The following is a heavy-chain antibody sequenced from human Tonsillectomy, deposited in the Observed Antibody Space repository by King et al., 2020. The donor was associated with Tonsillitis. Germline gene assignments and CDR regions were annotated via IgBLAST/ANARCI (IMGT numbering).Heavy chain of an antibody. J-gene: IGHJ5*02. CDR2: ILHSGST. D-gene: IGHD2-8*02. CDR3: ARHPIWWSDRRSVWFDP. V-gene: IGHV4-39*07. CDR1: GDSIRTDNYL. Sequence: VQLQESGPGLVKPSETLSLSRSVSGDSIRTDNYLWGWIRQPPGQGLEWIGSILHSGSTYYNPSLRSRVTISVDTSKNRFSLKVRSVTAADTAVYYCARHPIWWSDRRSVWFDPWGQGTLVTVSS.